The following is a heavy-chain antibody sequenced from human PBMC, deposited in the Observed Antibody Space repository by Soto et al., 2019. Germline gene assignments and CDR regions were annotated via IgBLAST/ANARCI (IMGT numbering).Heavy chain of an antibody. CDR3: ARDLFGTTLAARPYYFQH. CDR1: GGTFSSYA. D-gene: IGHD6-6*01. Sequence: ASVKVSCKASGGTFSSYAISWVRQAPGQGLEWMGGIIPIFGTANYAQKFQGRVTITADESTSTAYMELSSLRSEDTAVYYCARDLFGTTLAARPYYFQHWGQGTLVTVSS. CDR2: IIPIFGTA. J-gene: IGHJ1*01. V-gene: IGHV1-69*13.